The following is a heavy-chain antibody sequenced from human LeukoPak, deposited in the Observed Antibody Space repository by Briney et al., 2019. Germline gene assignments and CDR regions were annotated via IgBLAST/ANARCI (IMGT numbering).Heavy chain of an antibody. V-gene: IGHV4-59*01. Sequence: SETLSLTCTVSGGPISSYYWSWIRQPPGKGLEWIGYIYYSGSTNYNPSLKSRVTISVDTSKNQFSLKLSSVTAADTAVYYCARVDILTGYIDYWGQGTLVTVSS. D-gene: IGHD3-9*01. CDR1: GGPISSYY. CDR2: IYYSGST. J-gene: IGHJ4*02. CDR3: ARVDILTGYIDY.